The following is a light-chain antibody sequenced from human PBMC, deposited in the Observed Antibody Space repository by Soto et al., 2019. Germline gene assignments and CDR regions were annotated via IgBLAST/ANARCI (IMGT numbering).Light chain of an antibody. J-gene: IGKJ1*01. V-gene: IGKV3D-20*02. CDR1: QSVSNNY. CDR3: QQRTNWLWT. Sequence: EIVLTQSPGTLSLSPGERATLSCRASQSVSNNYLAWYQQKPGQAPRLLIYGASNRATGIPDRFSGSGSGTDFTLTISRLEPEDFAVYYCQQRTNWLWTFGPGTKVEIK. CDR2: GAS.